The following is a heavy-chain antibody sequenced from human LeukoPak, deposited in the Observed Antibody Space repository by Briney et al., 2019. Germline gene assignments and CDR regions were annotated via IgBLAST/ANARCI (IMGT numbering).Heavy chain of an antibody. CDR1: GFTFSKYW. Sequence: PGGSLRHSRAASGFTFSKYWMLCVRPAPRRGLEGVSGMNAAGTVTTPAASVKGRFTVSRANADNTMFLQMNSVRDADTAGYYCATKQGLAPPPASWGQGTPVTVSS. J-gene: IGHJ5*02. CDR3: ATKQGLAPPPAS. V-gene: IGHV3-74*01. D-gene: IGHD6-19*01. CDR2: MNAAGTVT.